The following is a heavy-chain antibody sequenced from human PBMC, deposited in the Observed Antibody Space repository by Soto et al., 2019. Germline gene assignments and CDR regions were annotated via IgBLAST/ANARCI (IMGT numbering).Heavy chain of an antibody. Sequence: EVQLVESGGGLVQPGGSLSLSCAASGFTFSSYWMSWVRQAPGKGLEWVAHIKQDGSEKYYVDFVKGRFTISRDNAKNSLFLQMNCLRAEDTAVYYCATDRGSGLPEEHWFDSWGQGTLVTVSS. CDR2: IKQDGSEK. CDR3: ATDRGSGLPEEHWFDS. J-gene: IGHJ5*01. V-gene: IGHV3-7*01. CDR1: GFTFSSYW. D-gene: IGHD3-10*01.